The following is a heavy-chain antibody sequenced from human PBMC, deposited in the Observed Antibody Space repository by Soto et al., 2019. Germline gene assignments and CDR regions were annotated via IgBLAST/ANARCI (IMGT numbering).Heavy chain of an antibody. J-gene: IGHJ3*02. CDR1: GGSISSYY. CDR3: ARVYSSGWYPGGDAFDI. Sequence: SETLSLTGTVSGGSISSYYWSWIGQPPGKGLEWIGYIYYSGSTNYNPSLKSRVTISVDTSKNQFSLKLSSVTAADTAVYYCARVYSSGWYPGGDAFDIWGQGTMVTVSS. D-gene: IGHD6-19*01. V-gene: IGHV4-59*01. CDR2: IYYSGST.